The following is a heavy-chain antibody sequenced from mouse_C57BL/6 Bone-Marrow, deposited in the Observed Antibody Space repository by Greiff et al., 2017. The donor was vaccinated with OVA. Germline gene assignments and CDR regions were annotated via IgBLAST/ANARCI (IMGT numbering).Heavy chain of an antibody. D-gene: IGHD1-1*01. V-gene: IGHV5-17*01. Sequence: VQLKESGGGLVKPGGSLKLSCAASGFTFSDYGMHWVRQAPEKGLEWVAYISSGSSTIYYADTVKGRFTISRDNAKNTLFLQMTSLRSEDTAMYYCARHYGSSYDYAMDYWGQGTSVTVSS. J-gene: IGHJ4*01. CDR1: GFTFSDYG. CDR2: ISSGSSTI. CDR3: ARHYGSSYDYAMDY.